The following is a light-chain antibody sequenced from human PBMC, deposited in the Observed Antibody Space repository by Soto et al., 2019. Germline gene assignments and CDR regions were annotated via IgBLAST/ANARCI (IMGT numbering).Light chain of an antibody. J-gene: IGKJ1*01. CDR1: QSVFYNSNNKNY. CDR2: WAS. CDR3: QQYYSTLGT. V-gene: IGKV4-1*01. Sequence: DIVMTQSPDSLAVSLGERATINCRSSQSVFYNSNNKNYLAWYQQKPGQPPKLLIYWASTRESGVPDRFSGSGSGTDFTLTISSLQAEDVAVYYCQQYYSTLGTFGQGTKVEIK.